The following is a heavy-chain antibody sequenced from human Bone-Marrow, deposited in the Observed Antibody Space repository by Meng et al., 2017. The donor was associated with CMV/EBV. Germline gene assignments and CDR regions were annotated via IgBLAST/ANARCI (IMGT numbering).Heavy chain of an antibody. CDR3: ARLKQCTRGDCFSVDY. D-gene: IGHD2-21*02. CDR1: GYPFVSTG. J-gene: IGHJ4*02. Sequence: GYPFVSTGISWVRQAPGQGLEWMGWISPDSGKAHYTQKLQDRVTMTTDTSTNTAYMELRSLRSDDTAVYYCARLKQCTRGDCFSVDYWGQGTLVTVSS. V-gene: IGHV1-18*01. CDR2: ISPDSGKA.